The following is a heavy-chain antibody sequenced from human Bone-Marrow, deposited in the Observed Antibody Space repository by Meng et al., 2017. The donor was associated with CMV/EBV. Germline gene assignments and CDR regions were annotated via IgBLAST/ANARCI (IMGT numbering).Heavy chain of an antibody. CDR1: GFTFSSYS. D-gene: IGHD1-1*01. CDR2: ISSSSSYI. V-gene: IGHV3-21*01. Sequence: GESLKISCAASGFTFSSYSMNWVRQAPGKGLEWVSSISSSSSYIYYADSVKGRFTISRDNAKNSLYLQMNSLRAEDTAVYYCARADVQLEIYYWGQGTLVTVSS. J-gene: IGHJ4*02. CDR3: ARADVQLEIYY.